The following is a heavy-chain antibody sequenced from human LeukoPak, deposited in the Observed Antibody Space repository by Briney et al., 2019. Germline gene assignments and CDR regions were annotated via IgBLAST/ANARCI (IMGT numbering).Heavy chain of an antibody. D-gene: IGHD6-19*01. CDR2: CYYSGST. Sequence: PWETLSLTCTVSGGSISSSIFYWGWVRQPPGKGLEWIGSCYYSGSTYYNPSLKSRVTISVDTSKNQFSLKLSSVTAADTAVYYCARHEAHSGRYEAPFDYWGQGTLVTVSS. CDR1: GGSISSSIFY. V-gene: IGHV4-39*01. J-gene: IGHJ4*02. CDR3: ARHEAHSGRYEAPFDY.